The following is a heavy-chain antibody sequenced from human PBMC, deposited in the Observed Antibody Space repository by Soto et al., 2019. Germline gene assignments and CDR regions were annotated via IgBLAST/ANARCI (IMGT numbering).Heavy chain of an antibody. Sequence: SETLSLTCTVSGVSISGYHWNWIRQPPGRGLEWIGSIYYSGSTYYNPSLKSRVTISVDTSKNQFSLKLSSVTAADTAVYYCARTTIFGVVIISHCYGMDVWGQGTTVTVSS. J-gene: IGHJ6*02. CDR2: IYYSGST. D-gene: IGHD3-3*01. CDR1: GVSISGYH. V-gene: IGHV4-59*05. CDR3: ARTTIFGVVIISHCYGMDV.